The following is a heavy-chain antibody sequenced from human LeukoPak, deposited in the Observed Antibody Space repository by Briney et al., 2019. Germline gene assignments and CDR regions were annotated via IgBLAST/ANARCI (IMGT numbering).Heavy chain of an antibody. D-gene: IGHD6-13*01. CDR2: IRYDGSNK. J-gene: IGHJ4*02. CDR3: ARDRSSSFDY. Sequence: GSLRLSCAASGFTFSSYGMHWVRQAPGKGLEWVAFIRYDGSNKYYADSVKGRFTISRGNSKNTLYPQMNSLRAEDTAVYYCARDRSSSFDYWGQGTLVTVSS. CDR1: GFTFSSYG. V-gene: IGHV3-30*02.